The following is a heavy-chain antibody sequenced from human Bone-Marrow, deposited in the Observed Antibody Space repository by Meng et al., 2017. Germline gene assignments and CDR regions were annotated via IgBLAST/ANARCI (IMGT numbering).Heavy chain of an antibody. Sequence: SVKVSCKASGGTFSSYAISWVRQAPGQGLEWMGGIIPIFGTANYAQKFQGRVTITADKSTSTAYMELSSLRSEDTAVYYCAREQSGSHNSRFDSWGQGTLVTVSS. J-gene: IGHJ5*01. CDR2: IIPIFGTA. V-gene: IGHV1-69*06. CDR1: GGTFSSYA. CDR3: AREQSGSHNSRFDS. D-gene: IGHD1-26*01.